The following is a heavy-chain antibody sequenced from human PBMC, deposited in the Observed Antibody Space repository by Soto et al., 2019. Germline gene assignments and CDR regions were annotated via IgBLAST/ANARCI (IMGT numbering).Heavy chain of an antibody. Sequence: ASVKVSCKASGGTFSSYAISWVRQAPGQGLEGMGGIIPIFGTANYAQKFQGRVTITADESTSTAYMELSSLRSEDTAVYYCARASQAYYYDSSGYNDYWGQGTLVTVSS. CDR3: ARASQAYYYDSSGYNDY. CDR1: GGTFSSYA. CDR2: IIPIFGTA. D-gene: IGHD3-22*01. V-gene: IGHV1-69*13. J-gene: IGHJ4*02.